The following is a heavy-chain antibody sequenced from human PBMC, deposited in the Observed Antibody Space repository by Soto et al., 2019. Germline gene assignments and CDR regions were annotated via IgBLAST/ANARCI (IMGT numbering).Heavy chain of an antibody. CDR2: IYYSGST. CDR3: ARYVPPDFDY. D-gene: IGHD2-2*01. J-gene: IGHJ4*02. V-gene: IGHV4-31*03. CDR1: RGSISSGDPY. Sequence: QVQLQESGPGLVKPSHALSLTCTVSRGSISSGDPYWSWIRQHPGKGLEWIGYIYYSGSTYYNPSLKSRVTISLDTSKNQFSLNLTAVTAADTAVYYCARYVPPDFDYWGQGTLVTVSS.